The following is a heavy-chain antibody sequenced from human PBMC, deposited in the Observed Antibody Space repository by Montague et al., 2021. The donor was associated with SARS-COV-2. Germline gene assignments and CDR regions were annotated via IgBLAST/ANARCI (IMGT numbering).Heavy chain of an antibody. CDR3: ARLGDGIVPSPILGLGPYYSFYYMDV. CDR1: GGSFSRYY. V-gene: IGHV4-34*01. J-gene: IGHJ6*03. D-gene: IGHD2-2*02. Sequence: SETLSLTCAVSGGSFSRYYWSWIRQPPGKGLEWIGEISQSGNTKYNPSLQSRASISLDTSRNQFSLKVSSVTAADTAIYYCARLGDGIVPSPILGLGPYYSFYYMDVWGKGTTVTVSS. CDR2: ISQSGNT.